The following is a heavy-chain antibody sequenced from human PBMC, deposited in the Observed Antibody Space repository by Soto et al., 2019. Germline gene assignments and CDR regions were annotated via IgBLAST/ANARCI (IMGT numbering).Heavy chain of an antibody. D-gene: IGHD3-10*02. CDR2: IYYSGST. CDR1: GGSISSYY. CDR3: ARVFVGYYYMDV. J-gene: IGHJ6*03. V-gene: IGHV4-59*01. Sequence: SETLSLTCTVSGGSISSYYWSWIRQPPGKGLEWIGYIYYSGSTNYNPSLKSRVTISVDTSKNQFSLKLSSVTAADTAVYYCARVFVGYYYMDVWGKGTTVTVSS.